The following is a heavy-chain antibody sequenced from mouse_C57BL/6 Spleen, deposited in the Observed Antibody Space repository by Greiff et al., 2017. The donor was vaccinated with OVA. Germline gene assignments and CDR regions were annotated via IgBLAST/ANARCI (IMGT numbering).Heavy chain of an antibody. D-gene: IGHD1-1*01. CDR2: IDPSDRYT. Sequence: QVQLQQPGAELVMPGASVKLSCKASGYTFTSYWMHWVKQRPGQGLEWIGEIDPSDRYTNYNQKFKAKSTLTVDKSSSTAYMQLSSLTSEDSAVYYCAITAVVDYAMDYWGQGTSVTVSS. J-gene: IGHJ4*01. CDR3: AITAVVDYAMDY. CDR1: GYTFTSYW. V-gene: IGHV1-69*01.